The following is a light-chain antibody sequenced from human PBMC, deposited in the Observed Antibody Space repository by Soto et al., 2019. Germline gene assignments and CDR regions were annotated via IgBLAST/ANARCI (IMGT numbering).Light chain of an antibody. CDR3: QQFNSYPWT. J-gene: IGKJ1*01. CDR1: QGIRSS. CDR2: EAS. V-gene: IGKV1-13*02. Sequence: AIQLTQSPSSLSASVGDRVTITCRASQGIRSSLAWFQQKAGNPPKVLIYEASGLETGVSSRFSGSGSGTEFTLSISSLQPEDCATYNCQQFNSYPWTFGQGTTVEVK.